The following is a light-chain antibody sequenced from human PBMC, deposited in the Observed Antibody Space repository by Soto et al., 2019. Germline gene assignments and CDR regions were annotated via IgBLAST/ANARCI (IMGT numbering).Light chain of an antibody. Sequence: IVMTQSPATLSVSQGERATLSCRAGQGVTTNVAWYQQKSGQSSRVLIYGASTRATGIPARLSGSGSGTEFTLTISRLQSEDFAVYYCQAYNNWPQKFGQGSKVDI. CDR3: QAYNNWPQK. V-gene: IGKV3-15*01. J-gene: IGKJ1*01. CDR2: GAS. CDR1: QGVTTN.